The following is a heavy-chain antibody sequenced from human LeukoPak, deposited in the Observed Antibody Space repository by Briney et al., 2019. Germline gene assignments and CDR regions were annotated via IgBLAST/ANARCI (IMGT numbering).Heavy chain of an antibody. Sequence: PGGSLRLSCAASGFTFSSYAMSWVRQAPGKGLEWVSAIRGSGGSTYYADSVKGRFTISRDNSKNTLYLQMNSLRVEDTAVFYCARDRGPYQMLPPNYWGQGTLVTVSS. D-gene: IGHD3-10*01. CDR3: ARDRGPYQMLPPNY. CDR1: GFTFSSYA. CDR2: IRGSGGST. V-gene: IGHV3-23*01. J-gene: IGHJ4*02.